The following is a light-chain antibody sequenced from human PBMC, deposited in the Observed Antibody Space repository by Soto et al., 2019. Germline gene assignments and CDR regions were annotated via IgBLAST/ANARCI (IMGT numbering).Light chain of an antibody. V-gene: IGKV3-20*01. J-gene: IGKJ1*01. Sequence: EIGLTQSPGTLSLSPGERATLSCRASQSVSSSYLAWYQQKPGQAPRLLIYGASSRATGIPDRFSGSGSGTDFTLTISRLEPEDFAVYYCQQYGSSPGTFGQRTKVDI. CDR1: QSVSSSY. CDR3: QQYGSSPGT. CDR2: GAS.